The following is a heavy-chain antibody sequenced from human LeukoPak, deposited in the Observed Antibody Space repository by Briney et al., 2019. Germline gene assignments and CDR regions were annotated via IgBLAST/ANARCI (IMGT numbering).Heavy chain of an antibody. CDR2: ICGRGTTK. Sequence: HSGGSLRRSCIASGFNFNTYEMNWVRQAPGKGLEWVSYICGRGTTKYYADSVKGRFTISRDNAKNTLYLQMNSLRAEDTAVYYCVRLVALPDAYFDYWGQGTLVTVSS. CDR1: GFNFNTYE. D-gene: IGHD2-2*01. J-gene: IGHJ4*02. CDR3: VRLVALPDAYFDY. V-gene: IGHV3-48*03.